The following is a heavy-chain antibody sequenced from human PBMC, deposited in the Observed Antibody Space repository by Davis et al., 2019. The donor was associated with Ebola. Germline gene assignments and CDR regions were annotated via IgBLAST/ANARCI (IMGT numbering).Heavy chain of an antibody. CDR1: ASTISRYV. Sequence: GGSLRLSCAVSASTISRYVMPRVRSAPGTALEWVAVIWYDGSNKYYADSVKGRFTISRDNSKNTLYLQMNSLRADDTAVYYCAREGKYRDESRTFDYGGQGTLVTVSS. CDR2: IWYDGSNK. CDR3: AREGKYRDESRTFDY. V-gene: IGHV3-33*08. J-gene: IGHJ4*02. D-gene: IGHD2-2*01.